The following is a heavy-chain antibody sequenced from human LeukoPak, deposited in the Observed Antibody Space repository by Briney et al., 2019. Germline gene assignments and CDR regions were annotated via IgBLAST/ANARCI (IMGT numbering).Heavy chain of an antibody. CDR2: IKSDGSGT. CDR1: GHIFRDSW. V-gene: IGHV3-74*01. CDR3: ATDWYGAVNS. D-gene: IGHD4/OR15-4a*01. J-gene: IGHJ4*02. Sequence: PGGSLRLSCAASAAYGHIFRDSWMHFVRQAPGKRLVWFSRIKSDGSGTIYADSVKGRFTISRDNAKNTLYLQMNSLRAEDTAVYFCATDWYGAVNSWGQGTLVTVSS.